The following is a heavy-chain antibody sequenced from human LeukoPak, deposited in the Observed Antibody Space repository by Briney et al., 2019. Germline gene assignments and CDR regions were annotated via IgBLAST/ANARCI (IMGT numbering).Heavy chain of an antibody. CDR1: GLTFSSYW. V-gene: IGHV3-74*01. CDR2: INSDGSST. D-gene: IGHD3-10*01. Sequence: GGSLRLSCAASGLTFSSYWMHWVRQAPGKGLVWVSRINSDGSSTSYADSVKGRFTISRDNAKNTLYLQMNSLRAEDTAVYYCHGPLPYYYADRDYWGQGTLVTVSS. CDR3: HGPLPYYYADRDY. J-gene: IGHJ4*02.